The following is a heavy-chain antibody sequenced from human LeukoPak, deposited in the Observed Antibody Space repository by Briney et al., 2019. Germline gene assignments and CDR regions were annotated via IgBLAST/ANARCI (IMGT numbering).Heavy chain of an antibody. J-gene: IGHJ3*02. V-gene: IGHV4-59*01. Sequence: PSETLSLTCTVSGGSISSYYWSWIRQPPGKGLEWIGYIYYSGSTNYNPSLKSRVSISVDTSKNQFSLKLNSVTAADTAVYYCARVWGVTDFYDSRGAFDIWGQRTMVTVSS. CDR1: GGSISSYY. CDR3: ARVWGVTDFYDSRGAFDI. D-gene: IGHD3-22*01. CDR2: IYYSGST.